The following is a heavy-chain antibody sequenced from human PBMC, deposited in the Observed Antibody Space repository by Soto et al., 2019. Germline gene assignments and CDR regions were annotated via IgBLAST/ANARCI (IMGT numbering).Heavy chain of an antibody. CDR3: ARGRRVAAYDTDAFDI. CDR1: GYTFTSYA. CDR2: INAGNGNT. D-gene: IGHD3-22*01. V-gene: IGHV1-3*01. Sequence: QVQLVQSGAEVKKPGASVKVSCKASGYTFTSYAMHWVRQAPGQRLEWMGWINAGNGNTKYSQKFQGRVTITRDTSASTAYMELSSLRSEDTGVYYCARGRRVAAYDTDAFDIWGQGTMVTVSS. J-gene: IGHJ3*02.